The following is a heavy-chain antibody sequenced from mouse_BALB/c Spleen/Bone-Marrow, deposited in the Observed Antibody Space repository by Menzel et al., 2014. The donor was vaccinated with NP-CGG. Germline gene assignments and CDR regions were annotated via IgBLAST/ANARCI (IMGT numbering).Heavy chain of an antibody. CDR1: GYTFTSYW. V-gene: IGHV1-69*02. CDR2: IDPSDSYT. D-gene: IGHD2-4*01. J-gene: IGHJ3*01. Sequence: QVQLQQSGVEFVKPGASVELSCKASGYTFTSYWMHWVKQRPGQGLEWIGEIDPSDSYTKYNQNFKGKATLTVDKSSSTAYMQLSSLTSEDSAVYYCARTYYDYDWFAYWGQGTLVTVSA. CDR3: ARTYYDYDWFAY.